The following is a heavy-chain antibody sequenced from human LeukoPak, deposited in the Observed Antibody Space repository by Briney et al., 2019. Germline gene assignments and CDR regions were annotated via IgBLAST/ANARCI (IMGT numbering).Heavy chain of an antibody. Sequence: PGGSLRLSCAASGFIFSNYGMSWVRQAPGKGLEWVSGISGSGGSTYYADSVKGRFTISRDNSKNTLYLQMNSLRAEDTAVYYCAKIRDGYNYYSDYWGQGTLVTVSS. J-gene: IGHJ4*02. CDR3: AKIRDGYNYYSDY. D-gene: IGHD5-24*01. CDR1: GFIFSNYG. V-gene: IGHV3-23*01. CDR2: ISGSGGST.